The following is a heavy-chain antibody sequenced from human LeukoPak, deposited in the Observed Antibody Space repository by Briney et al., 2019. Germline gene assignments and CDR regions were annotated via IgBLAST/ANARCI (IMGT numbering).Heavy chain of an antibody. CDR3: IVLAVTATLGFDY. Sequence: GGSLRLSCAASGFTFSSYSMNWVRQAPGKGLEWVSSITRSNYIYYADSVKGRFTISRDNAKNSLYLQMNSLRAEDTAVYYCIVLAVTATLGFDYWGQGTLVTVSS. CDR2: ITRSNYI. D-gene: IGHD6-19*01. V-gene: IGHV3-21*01. J-gene: IGHJ4*02. CDR1: GFTFSSYS.